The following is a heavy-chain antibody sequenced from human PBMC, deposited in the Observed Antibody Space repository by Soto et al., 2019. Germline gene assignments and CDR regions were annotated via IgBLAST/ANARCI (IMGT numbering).Heavy chain of an antibody. V-gene: IGHV3-33*01. CDR3: ARSYVYYFDSSGYYHEPFDY. D-gene: IGHD3-22*01. CDR2: IWYDGSNK. J-gene: IGHJ4*02. Sequence: GGSLRLSCAASGFTFSSYGMHWVRQAPGKGLEWVAVIWYDGSNKYYADSVKGRFTISRDNSKNTLYLQMNSLRAEDTAVYYCARSYVYYFDSSGYYHEPFDYWGQGTLVTVFS. CDR1: GFTFSSYG.